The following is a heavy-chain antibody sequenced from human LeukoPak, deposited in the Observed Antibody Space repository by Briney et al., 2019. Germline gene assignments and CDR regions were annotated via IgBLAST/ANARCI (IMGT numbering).Heavy chain of an antibody. J-gene: IGHJ4*02. Sequence: GGSLRLSCAASGFTFSSYSMNWVRQAPGKGLEWVSSISSSSSYIYYADSVKGRFTISRDNAKNSLYLQMNSLRSDDTAVYYCAKSIAAAGDYFDYWGQGTLVTVSS. D-gene: IGHD6-13*01. CDR3: AKSIAAAGDYFDY. CDR1: GFTFSSYS. V-gene: IGHV3-21*04. CDR2: ISSSSSYI.